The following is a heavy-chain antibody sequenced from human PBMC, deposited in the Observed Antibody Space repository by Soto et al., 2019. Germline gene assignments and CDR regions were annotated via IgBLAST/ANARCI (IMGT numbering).Heavy chain of an antibody. V-gene: IGHV3-48*03. J-gene: IGHJ4*02. CDR2: ISSSGSTI. CDR3: ARDLSPLRGGY. D-gene: IGHD3-10*01. CDR1: GFTFSSYE. Sequence: EVQLVESGGGLVQPGGSLRLSCAASGFTFSSYEMNWVRQAPGKGLEWVSYISSSGSTIYYADYVKDRFTLSRDNAKNSLYLQMNSLRAEDTAVYYCARDLSPLRGGYWGQGTLVTVSS.